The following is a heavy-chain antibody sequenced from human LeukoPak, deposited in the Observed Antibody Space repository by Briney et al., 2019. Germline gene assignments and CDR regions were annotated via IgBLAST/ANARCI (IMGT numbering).Heavy chain of an antibody. CDR2: ISYDGSNK. Sequence: TGGSLRLSCAASGFTFSSYAMHWVRQAPGKGLEWVAVISYDGSNKYYADSVKGRFTISRDNSKNTLYLQMNSLRAEDTAVYYCTRGRYQLLGPNDYWGQGSLVTVSS. D-gene: IGHD2-2*01. CDR1: GFTFSSYA. CDR3: TRGRYQLLGPNDY. V-gene: IGHV3-30-3*01. J-gene: IGHJ4*02.